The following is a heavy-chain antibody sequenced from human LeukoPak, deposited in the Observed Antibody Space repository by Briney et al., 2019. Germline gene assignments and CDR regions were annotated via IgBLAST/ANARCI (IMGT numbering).Heavy chain of an antibody. D-gene: IGHD3-22*01. CDR2: IKQDGTEK. CDR1: GFTFSSFW. J-gene: IGHJ4*02. V-gene: IGHV3-7*01. CDR3: ARDYDSSGYFPFDY. Sequence: PGGSLRLSCAASGFTFSSFWMSWVRQAQGKGLEWVANIKQDGTEKFYVDSVKGRFTISRDNAKNSLFLQMNYLRAEDTAVYYCARDYDSSGYFPFDYWGQGTLVTVSS.